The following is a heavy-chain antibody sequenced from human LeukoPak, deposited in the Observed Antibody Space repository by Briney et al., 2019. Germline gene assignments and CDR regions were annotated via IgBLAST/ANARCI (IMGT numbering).Heavy chain of an antibody. CDR1: GGSISSGGYS. J-gene: IGHJ4*02. CDR3: ARGDYGDLYFDY. D-gene: IGHD4-17*01. CDR2: IYHSGST. V-gene: IGHV4-30-2*01. Sequence: PSQTLSLTCAVSGGSISSGGYSWSWIRQPPGKGLKWIGYIYHSGSTYYNPSLKSRVTISVDRSKNQFSLKLSSVTAADTAVYYCARGDYGDLYFDYWGQGTLVTVSS.